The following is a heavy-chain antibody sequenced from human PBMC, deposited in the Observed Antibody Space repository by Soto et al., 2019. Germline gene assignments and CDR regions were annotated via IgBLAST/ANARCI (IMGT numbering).Heavy chain of an antibody. J-gene: IGHJ4*02. V-gene: IGHV1-69*06. CDR3: AREGPNSGTADY. D-gene: IGHD1-1*01. Sequence: QVQLVQSGAEVKKPGSSVKVSCKASGGTFSSYAISWVRQAPGQGLEWMGGIIPIFGTANYAQKFQGRVTINADKSTITAYMELSSLRSAATAVYYCAREGPNSGTADYWGQGTLVTVSS. CDR2: IIPIFGTA. CDR1: GGTFSSYA.